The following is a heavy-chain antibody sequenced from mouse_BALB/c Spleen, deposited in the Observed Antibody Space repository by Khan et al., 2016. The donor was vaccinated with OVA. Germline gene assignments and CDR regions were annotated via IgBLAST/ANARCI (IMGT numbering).Heavy chain of an antibody. CDR2: ISFSGST. D-gene: IGHD2-4*01. V-gene: IGHV3-2*02. CDR1: GYSITSDYA. Sequence: EVQLVESGPGLVKPSQSLSLTCTVTGYSITSDYAWNWIRQFPGNKLEWMGYISFSGSTSYNPSLRSRISITRDTSKNQFFLQLNSVTTEDTATYYCAGKNYDGYAVDYWGQGTSVTVSS. CDR3: AGKNYDGYAVDY. J-gene: IGHJ4*01.